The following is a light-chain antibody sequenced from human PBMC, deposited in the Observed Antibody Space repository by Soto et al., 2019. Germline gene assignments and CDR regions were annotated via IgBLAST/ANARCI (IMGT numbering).Light chain of an antibody. CDR1: QSISSNY. CDR2: GAS. J-gene: IGKJ4*01. CDR3: QQDYNLPHT. V-gene: IGKV3D-7*01. Sequence: EIVMTQSPATLSLSPGERATLSCRASQSISSNYLSCYQQKPGQAPRLLIYGASTRPTGIPARFSGSGSGTDFTLTISSLQPEDFAVYYWQQDYNLPHTFGGEAKVDIK.